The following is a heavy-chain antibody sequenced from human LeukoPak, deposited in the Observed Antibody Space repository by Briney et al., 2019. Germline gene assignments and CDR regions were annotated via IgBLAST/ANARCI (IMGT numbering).Heavy chain of an antibody. D-gene: IGHD3-10*02. CDR3: AREECSGSYRYY. CDR1: GFTFSDYY. Sequence: GGSLRLSCAASGFTFSDYYISWIRQAPGKGLEWVSYISSSGSTIYYADSVKGRFTISRDNAKNSLYLQMNSLRAEDTAVYYCAREECSGSYRYYWGQGTLVTVSS. V-gene: IGHV3-11*01. J-gene: IGHJ4*02. CDR2: ISSSGSTI.